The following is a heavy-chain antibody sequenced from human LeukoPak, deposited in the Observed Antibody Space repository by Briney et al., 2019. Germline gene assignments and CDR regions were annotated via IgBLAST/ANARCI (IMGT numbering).Heavy chain of an antibody. V-gene: IGHV1-69*13. CDR1: GGTFSSYA. CDR3: ARELAAAGYFDY. D-gene: IGHD6-13*01. Sequence: GASVKASCKASGGTFSSYAISWVRQAPGQGLEWMGGIIPIFGTANYAQKFQGRVTITADESTSTAYMELSSLRSEDTAVYYCARELAAAGYFDYWGQGTLVTVSS. CDR2: IIPIFGTA. J-gene: IGHJ4*02.